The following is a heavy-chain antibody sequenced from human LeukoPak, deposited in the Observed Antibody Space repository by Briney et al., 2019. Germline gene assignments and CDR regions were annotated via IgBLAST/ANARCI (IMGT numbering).Heavy chain of an antibody. Sequence: ASVKVSCKASGYTFTSYGIRWVRQAPGQGLEWMGWISAYNGNTNYAQKLQGRVTMTTDTSTSTAYMELRSLRSDDTAVYYCAREPDYGGAFDYWGQGTLVTVSS. J-gene: IGHJ4*02. D-gene: IGHD4-17*01. CDR3: AREPDYGGAFDY. CDR2: ISAYNGNT. CDR1: GYTFTSYG. V-gene: IGHV1-18*01.